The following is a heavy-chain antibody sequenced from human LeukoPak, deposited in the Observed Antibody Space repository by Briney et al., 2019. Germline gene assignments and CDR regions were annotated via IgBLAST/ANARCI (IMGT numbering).Heavy chain of an antibody. CDR1: GGSISNSF. D-gene: IGHD3-3*01. CDR2: IYYSGST. CDR3: ARYALYDFWSGSDY. Sequence: KSSETLSLTCIVSGGSISNSFWNWIRQPPGKGLEWIGYIYYSGSTYYNPSLKSRVTISVDTSKNQFSLKLSSVTAADTAVYYCARYALYDFWSGSDYWGQGTLVTVSS. J-gene: IGHJ4*02. V-gene: IGHV4-59*08.